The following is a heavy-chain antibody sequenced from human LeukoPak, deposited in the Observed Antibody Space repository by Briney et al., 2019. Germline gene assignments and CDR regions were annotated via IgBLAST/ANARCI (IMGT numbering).Heavy chain of an antibody. D-gene: IGHD3-22*01. J-gene: IGHJ4*02. CDR2: ISGSGGST. CDR3: ANAPQHYYDSSGHRSSFDY. Sequence: GGSRRLSCAASGFTFSSYAMSWVRQAPGKGLEWVSAISGSGGSTYYADSVKGRFTISRDNSKNTLYLQMNSLRAEDTAVYYCANAPQHYYDSSGHRSSFDYWGQGTLVTVSS. V-gene: IGHV3-23*01. CDR1: GFTFSSYA.